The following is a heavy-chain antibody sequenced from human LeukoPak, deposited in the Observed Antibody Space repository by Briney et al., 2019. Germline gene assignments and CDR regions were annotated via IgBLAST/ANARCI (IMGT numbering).Heavy chain of an antibody. CDR3: ARGISPGRTGYYSY. J-gene: IGHJ4*02. V-gene: IGHV1-18*01. CDR2: ISPYNGNT. Sequence: VASVKVSCKDSGYTFTREGIEWVRQAPGHRLKWMGWISPYNGNTIYAQKLQGRVTMTTDTSTSTAYMALRSLRSDDTAVYYCARGISPGRTGYYSYWGQGTLVTVSS. D-gene: IGHD3/OR15-3a*01. CDR1: GYTFTREG.